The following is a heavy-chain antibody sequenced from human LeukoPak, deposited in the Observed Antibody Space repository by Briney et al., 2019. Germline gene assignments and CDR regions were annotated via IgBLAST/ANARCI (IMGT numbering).Heavy chain of an antibody. J-gene: IGHJ4*02. CDR1: GAPISRFY. D-gene: IGHD6-19*01. CDR2: IYNGVPT. V-gene: IGHV4-4*09. Sequence: PSETLSLICTTSGAPISRFYWSWVRRPPGKGLEWIGNIYNGVPTFFNPSLKSRVTLSVDTSKTQFSLQLASVTAADTAVYYCVQTTGWPGFDYWGQGILVTVSS. CDR3: VQTTGWPGFDY.